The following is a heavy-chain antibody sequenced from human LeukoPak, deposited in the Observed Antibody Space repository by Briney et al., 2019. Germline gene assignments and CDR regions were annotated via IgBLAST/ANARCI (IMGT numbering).Heavy chain of an antibody. V-gene: IGHV1-2*02. D-gene: IGHD1-26*01. J-gene: IGHJ4*02. CDR2: INPNSGGT. Sequence: ASVKVSCKASGYTFTGCYMHWVRQAPGQGLEWMGWINPNSGGTNYAQKFQGRVTMAGDASISTAYMELSSLRSDDTAVYYCARGSGNYYGFFDCWGQGTLVTVSS. CDR1: GYTFTGCY. CDR3: ARGSGNYYGFFDC.